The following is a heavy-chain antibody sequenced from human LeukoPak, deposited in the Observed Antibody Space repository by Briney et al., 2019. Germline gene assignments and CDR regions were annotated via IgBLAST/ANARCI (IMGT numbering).Heavy chain of an antibody. CDR1: GVSISSGSYY. V-gene: IGHV4-61*02. Sequence: SETLSLTCTVSGVSISSGSYYWSWIRQPAGKGLEWIGRIYTSGSTNYNPSLKSRVTISVDTSKNQFSLKLSSVTAADTAVYYCARDSIGVTTVTEWGQGTLVTVSS. J-gene: IGHJ4*02. D-gene: IGHD4-17*01. CDR3: ARDSIGVTTVTE. CDR2: IYTSGST.